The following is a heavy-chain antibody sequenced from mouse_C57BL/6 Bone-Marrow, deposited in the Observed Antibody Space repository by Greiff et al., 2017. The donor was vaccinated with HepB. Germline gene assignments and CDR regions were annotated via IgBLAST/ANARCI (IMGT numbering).Heavy chain of an antibody. CDR3: ASYSNYDYMDY. D-gene: IGHD2-5*01. CDR1: GYTFTDYY. V-gene: IGHV1-76*01. Sequence: QVQLQQSGAELVRPGASVKLSCKASGYTFTDYYINWVKQRPGQGLEWIARIYPGSGNTYYNEKFKGKATLTAEKSSSTAYMQLSSLTSEDSAVYICASYSNYDYMDYWGKGTSVTVSS. J-gene: IGHJ4*01. CDR2: IYPGSGNT.